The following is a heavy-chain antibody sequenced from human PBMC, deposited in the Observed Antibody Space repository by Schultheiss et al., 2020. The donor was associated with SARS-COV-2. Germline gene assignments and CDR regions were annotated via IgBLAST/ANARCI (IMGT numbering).Heavy chain of an antibody. J-gene: IGHJ4*02. CDR2: IRGSGGTT. CDR3: APDGDYGH. CDR1: TFSFSNYD. V-gene: IGHV3-23*01. Sequence: GGSLRLSCAASTFSFSNYDMNWVRQAPGKGLEWVSIIRGSGGTTYYADSVKGRFTISRDSSKNTLYLQMTSLRAEDTAVYYCAPDGDYGHWGQGTLVTVSS. D-gene: IGHD4-17*01.